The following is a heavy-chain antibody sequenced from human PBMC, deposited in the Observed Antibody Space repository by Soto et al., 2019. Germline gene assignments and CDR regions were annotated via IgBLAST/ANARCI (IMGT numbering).Heavy chain of an antibody. Sequence: QVQLVESGGGVVQPGRSLRLSCAASGFTFSSYAMHWVRRAPGKGLEWMAVMSYDGSNKYYAESVKGRFTISRDNSKNTLDLQMNSLRPEDTARYYCARDGGAYWGQGTLVIVSS. V-gene: IGHV3-30-3*01. CDR3: ARDGGAY. J-gene: IGHJ4*02. CDR2: MSYDGSNK. CDR1: GFTFSSYA. D-gene: IGHD3-16*01.